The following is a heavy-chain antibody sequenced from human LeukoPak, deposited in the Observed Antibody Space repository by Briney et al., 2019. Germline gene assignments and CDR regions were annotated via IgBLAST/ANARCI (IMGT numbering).Heavy chain of an antibody. CDR2: IIPILGIA. V-gene: IGHV1-69*04. CDR1: GGTFSSYA. D-gene: IGHD4-17*01. J-gene: IGHJ3*02. CDR3: AGVTTRRGAFDI. Sequence: SVKVSCKASGGTFSSYAISWVRQAPGQGLEWMGRIIPILGIANYAQKFQGRVTITADKSTSTAYMELSSLRPEDTAVYYCAGVTTRRGAFDIWGQGTMVTVSS.